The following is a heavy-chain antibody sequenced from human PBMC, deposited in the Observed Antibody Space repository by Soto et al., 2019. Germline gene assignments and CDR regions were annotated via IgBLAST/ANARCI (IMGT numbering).Heavy chain of an antibody. CDR1: GGSISSYY. D-gene: IGHD6-13*01. CDR3: ARSPYSSSWYTTFDY. Sequence: SETLSLTCTVSGGSISSYYWSWIRQPPGKGLEWIGYIYYSGSTNYNPSLKSRVTISVDTSKNQFSLKLSSVTAADTAVYYCARSPYSSSWYTTFDYWGQGTLVTVSS. J-gene: IGHJ4*02. CDR2: IYYSGST. V-gene: IGHV4-59*01.